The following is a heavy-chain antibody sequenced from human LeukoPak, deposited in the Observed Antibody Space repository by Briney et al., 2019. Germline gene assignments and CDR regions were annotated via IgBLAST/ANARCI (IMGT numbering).Heavy chain of an antibody. Sequence: ASVMVSCKASGYTFTGYYMHWVRQAPGQGLEWMGRINPNSGGTNYAQKFQGRVTMTRDTSISTAYMELSRLRSDDTAVYYCAHCSSTSCYYYGMDVWGQGTTVTVSS. CDR2: INPNSGGT. J-gene: IGHJ6*02. V-gene: IGHV1-2*06. CDR3: AHCSSTSCYYYGMDV. CDR1: GYTFTGYY. D-gene: IGHD2-2*01.